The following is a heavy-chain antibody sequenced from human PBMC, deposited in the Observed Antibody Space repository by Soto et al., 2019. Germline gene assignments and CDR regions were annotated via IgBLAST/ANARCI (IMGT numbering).Heavy chain of an antibody. Sequence: EVQLLESGGGLVQPGGSLRLSCAASGFTFSAYAMSWVRQAPGKGLEWVSGLVGSGDDIYYAASVRGRFTVSRDNSKNTLFLQLNSQRAEDTAVYYCAKDGIANNGIWEAFDMWGQGTKVTVSS. J-gene: IGHJ3*02. CDR1: GFTFSAYA. CDR3: AKDGIANNGIWEAFDM. V-gene: IGHV3-23*01. CDR2: LVGSGDDI. D-gene: IGHD1-26*01.